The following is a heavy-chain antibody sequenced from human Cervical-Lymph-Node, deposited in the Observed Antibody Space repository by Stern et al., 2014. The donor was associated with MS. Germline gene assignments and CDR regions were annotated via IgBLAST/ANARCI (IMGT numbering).Heavy chain of an antibody. CDR3: AKDINLRGTYYFDY. D-gene: IGHD2-15*01. Sequence: DVQLVESGGGLVQPGRSLRLSCAASGFTFDDYAMHWVRQAPGKGLAWVSGISWNSGNIGYADSVKGRFTISRDNAKNSLYLQMNSLRAEDTALYYCAKDINLRGTYYFDYWGQGTLVTVSS. J-gene: IGHJ4*02. CDR1: GFTFDDYA. CDR2: ISWNSGNI. V-gene: IGHV3-9*01.